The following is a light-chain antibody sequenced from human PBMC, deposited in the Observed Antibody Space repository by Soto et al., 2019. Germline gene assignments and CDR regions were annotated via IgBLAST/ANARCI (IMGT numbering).Light chain of an antibody. CDR3: QHCQPYGDSPPLP. V-gene: IGKV3-20*01. Sequence: IGLKKSPGTLSLSPGERATLSFRASQSVSYYLAWYQQKPGQAPRLLIYDASSRATGVPDRFSGSGSGTDFTLTISRLEPEDFAVYYCQHCQPYGDSPPLPSGGGTKVDNK. CDR1: QSVSYY. CDR2: DAS. J-gene: IGKJ4*01.